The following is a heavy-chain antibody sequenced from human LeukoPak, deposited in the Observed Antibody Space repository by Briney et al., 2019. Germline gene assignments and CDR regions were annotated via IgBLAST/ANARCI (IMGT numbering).Heavy chain of an antibody. CDR3: ARTYGDHKYFFDY. Sequence: SETLSLTCTVSTGSISSYYWNWIRQPPGKGLEWIGYIFYSGSTNYNPSLKSRVTISVDTSKNQFSLKVNSVTAAATAVYYCARTYGDHKYFFDYWGHGTLVTVSS. J-gene: IGHJ4*01. CDR1: TGSISSYY. CDR2: IFYSGST. V-gene: IGHV4-59*01. D-gene: IGHD4-17*01.